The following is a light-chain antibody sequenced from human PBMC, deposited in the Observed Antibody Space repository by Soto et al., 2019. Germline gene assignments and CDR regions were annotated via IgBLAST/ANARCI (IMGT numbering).Light chain of an antibody. CDR2: LNSDGSH. V-gene: IGLV4-69*01. J-gene: IGLJ2*01. Sequence: QPVLTQSPSASASLGASVKLTCTLSSGHSSNAIAWHQQQPEKGPRYLMKLNSDGSHSKGDGIPDRFSGSSSGAGRYLTISSLQSEDEADYYCQTWGTGIVVFGGGTKLTVL. CDR3: QTWGTGIVV. CDR1: SGHSSNA.